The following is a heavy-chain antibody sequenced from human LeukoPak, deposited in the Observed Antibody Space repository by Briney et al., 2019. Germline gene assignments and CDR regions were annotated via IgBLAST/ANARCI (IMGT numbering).Heavy chain of an antibody. D-gene: IGHD1-1*01. Sequence: SETLSLTCTVSGGSISSSSYYWGWIRQPPGKGLEWIGTISYSGSTYYNPSLKSRLTISVDTSENQFSLKLSSVTAADTAVYSCARPLTTGGYYYFDYWGQGTLVTVSS. CDR2: ISYSGST. CDR1: GGSISSSSYY. CDR3: ARPLTTGGYYYFDY. J-gene: IGHJ4*02. V-gene: IGHV4-39*01.